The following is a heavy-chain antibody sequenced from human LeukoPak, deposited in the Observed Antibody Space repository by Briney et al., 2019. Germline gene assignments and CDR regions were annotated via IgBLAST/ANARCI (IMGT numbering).Heavy chain of an antibody. J-gene: IGHJ5*02. CDR3: ARVGYCSGGSCYSQGWFDP. V-gene: IGHV1-2*02. D-gene: IGHD2-15*01. CDR1: GYTFTGYY. Sequence: ASVKVSCKASGYTFTGYYMHWVRQAPGQGLEWMGWINPNSGGTSYAQKFQGRVTMTRDTSISTAYMELSRLRSDDTAAYYCARVGYCSGGSCYSQGWFDPWGQGTLVTVSS. CDR2: INPNSGGT.